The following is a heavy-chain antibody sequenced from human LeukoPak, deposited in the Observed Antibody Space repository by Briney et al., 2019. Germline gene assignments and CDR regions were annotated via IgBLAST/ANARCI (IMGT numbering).Heavy chain of an antibody. D-gene: IGHD6-13*01. CDR3: VSQQLVRYFQH. CDR2: INHSGST. Sequence: SETLSLTCAVYGGSFSGYYWSWIRQPPGKGLEWIGEINHSGSTNYNPSLKSRGTISVDTSKNQLSLKLSYVTAADTAVYYCVSQQLVRYFQHWGQGTLVTVS. J-gene: IGHJ1*01. V-gene: IGHV4-34*01. CDR1: GGSFSGYY.